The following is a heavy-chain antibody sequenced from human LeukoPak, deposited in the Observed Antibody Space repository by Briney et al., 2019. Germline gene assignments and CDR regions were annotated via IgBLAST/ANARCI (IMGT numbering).Heavy chain of an antibody. CDR1: GYTFTGYY. V-gene: IGHV1-2*02. Sequence: GASVKVSCKASGYTFTGYYMHWVRHAPGQGLEWMGWINPNSGGTNYAQKFQGRVTMTRDTSISTAYMELSRLRSDDTAVYYCARVDIAARVPDYWGQGTLVTVSS. CDR2: INPNSGGT. D-gene: IGHD6-6*01. J-gene: IGHJ4*02. CDR3: ARVDIAARVPDY.